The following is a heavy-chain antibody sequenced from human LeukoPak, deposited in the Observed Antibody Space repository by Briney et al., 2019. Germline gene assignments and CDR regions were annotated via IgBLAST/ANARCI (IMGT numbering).Heavy chain of an antibody. CDR3: ARHRSGWLQSSFDY. CDR2: IYYSGST. J-gene: IGHJ4*02. Sequence: SETLSLTCTVSGVSISSSSYYWGWIRQPPGKGLEWIGSIYYSGSTFDNPSLKSRVTISVDTSKNQFSLKLSSVTAADTAVYYCARHRSGWLQSSFDYWGQGTLVTVSS. V-gene: IGHV4-39*01. CDR1: GVSISSSSYY. D-gene: IGHD5-24*01.